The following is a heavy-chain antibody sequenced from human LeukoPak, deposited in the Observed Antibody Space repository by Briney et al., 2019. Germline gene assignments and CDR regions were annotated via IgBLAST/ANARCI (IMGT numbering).Heavy chain of an antibody. CDR2: MNPNSGNT. J-gene: IGHJ4*02. Sequence: ASVKVSCKASGYTFTSHDINWVRQATGQGLEWMGWMNPNSGNTGYAQKFQGRVAMARDTSINTAYLDLYSLRSEDTAVYYCARGYSPSVRTTGNDYWGQGTLVTVSS. V-gene: IGHV1-8*01. CDR1: GYTFTSHD. CDR3: ARGYSPSVRTTGNDY. D-gene: IGHD1-1*01.